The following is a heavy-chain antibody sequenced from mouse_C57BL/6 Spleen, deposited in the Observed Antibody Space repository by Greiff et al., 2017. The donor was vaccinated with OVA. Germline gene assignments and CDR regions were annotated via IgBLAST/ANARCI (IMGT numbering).Heavy chain of an antibody. V-gene: IGHV5-16*01. CDR2: INYDGSST. J-gene: IGHJ4*01. D-gene: IGHD1-1*01. CDR1: GFTFSDYY. Sequence: EVKLVESEGGLVQPGSSMKLSCTASGFTFSDYYMAWVRQVPEKGLEWVANINYDGSSTYYLDSLKSRFIISRDNAKNILYLQMSSLKSEDTATYYCARGANYYGSSYPGDAMDYWGQGTSVTVSS. CDR3: ARGANYYGSSYPGDAMDY.